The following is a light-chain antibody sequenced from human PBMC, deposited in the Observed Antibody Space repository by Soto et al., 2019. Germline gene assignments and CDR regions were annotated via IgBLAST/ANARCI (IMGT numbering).Light chain of an antibody. CDR2: KAS. CDR1: QSLYDW. J-gene: IGKJ1*01. CDR3: QQYNTYSWT. Sequence: DIQMTQSPSTLSASVGDRVTITCRASQSLYDWLAWYQQKPGKAPNLLIYKASNLESGVPSRFSGTGFGTEFTLTISSLQPDDFASYYCQQYNTYSWTFGQGTKVEIK. V-gene: IGKV1-5*03.